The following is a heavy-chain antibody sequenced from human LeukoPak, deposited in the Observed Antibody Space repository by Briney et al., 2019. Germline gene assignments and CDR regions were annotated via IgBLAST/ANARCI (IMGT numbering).Heavy chain of an antibody. CDR3: ARGMTYYDILTGYKSLGLFDY. CDR2: INHSGST. D-gene: IGHD3-9*01. CDR1: GGSFSGYY. Sequence: SETLSLTCAVYGGSFSGYYWSWIRQPPGKGLEWIGEINHSGSTNYNPSLKSRVTISVDTSKNQFSLKLSSVTAADTAVYYCARGMTYYDILTGYKSLGLFDYWGQGTLVTVSS. J-gene: IGHJ4*02. V-gene: IGHV4-34*01.